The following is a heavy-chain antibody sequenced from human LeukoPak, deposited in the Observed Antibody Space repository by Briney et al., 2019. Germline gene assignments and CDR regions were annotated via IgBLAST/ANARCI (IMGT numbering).Heavy chain of an antibody. Sequence: PGGSLRLSCAASGFTFSSCLNWVRQAPGKGLEWVSYISPSSSSTYYADSVKGRFTISRDNARNSLYLQMNSLSTEYTSLYYCARDAASGNNWFDPWGQGTLVTVSS. CDR3: ARDAASGNNWFDP. V-gene: IGHV3-48*01. CDR1: GFTFSSC. J-gene: IGHJ5*02. D-gene: IGHD3-3*01. CDR2: ISPSSSST.